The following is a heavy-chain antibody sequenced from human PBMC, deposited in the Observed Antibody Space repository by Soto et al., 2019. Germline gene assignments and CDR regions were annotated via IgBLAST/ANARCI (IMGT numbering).Heavy chain of an antibody. CDR2: IIPTFGTA. Sequence: QVQLVQSGAEVKKPGSSVKVSCKASGGTFSSYAISWVRQAPGQGLEWMGGIIPTFGTANYAQKFQGRVTITADESTSTAYMELSSLRSEDTAVYYCARDRRDYYESSGYYNDAFDNWGQGTMVTVSS. CDR1: GGTFSSYA. V-gene: IGHV1-69*01. CDR3: ARDRRDYYESSGYYNDAFDN. J-gene: IGHJ3*02. D-gene: IGHD3-22*01.